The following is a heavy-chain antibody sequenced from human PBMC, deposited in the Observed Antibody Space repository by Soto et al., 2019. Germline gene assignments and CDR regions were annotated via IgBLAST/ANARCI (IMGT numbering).Heavy chain of an antibody. CDR3: ARPATVVTGFDY. D-gene: IGHD4-17*01. CDR2: IYYSGST. V-gene: IGHV4-39*01. CDR1: DSSSSGSSYY. J-gene: IGHJ4*02. Sequence: SETVCLTCTVSDSSSSGSSYYWGWIRQPPGKGLEWIGSIYYSGSTYYNPSLKSRVTISVDTSKNQFSLKLSSVTAADTAVYYCARPATVVTGFDYWGQGTLVTVSS.